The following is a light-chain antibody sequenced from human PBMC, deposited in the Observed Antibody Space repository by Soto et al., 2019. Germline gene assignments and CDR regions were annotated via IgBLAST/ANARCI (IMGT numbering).Light chain of an antibody. J-gene: IGKJ1*01. CDR1: QSVSRN. V-gene: IGKV3-15*01. CDR2: GAS. Sequence: IVMTQSPATLSVSPGERATLSCMASQSVSRNLAWYQQKPGQAPRLLIYGASTRATDIPARFSGSGSGTEFTLTITSLQSEDFAVYYCQQYNDWLWTFGQGTKVDIK. CDR3: QQYNDWLWT.